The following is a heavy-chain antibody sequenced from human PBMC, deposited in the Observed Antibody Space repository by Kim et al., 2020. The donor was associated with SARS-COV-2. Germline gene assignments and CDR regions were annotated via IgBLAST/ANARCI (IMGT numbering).Heavy chain of an antibody. D-gene: IGHD3-9*01. CDR1: GGSISSSSYY. CDR3: ARSLPDYSDYDILTGYQPRWEVYFDY. V-gene: IGHV4-39*01. CDR2: IYYSGST. Sequence: SETLSLTCTVSGGSISSSSYYWGWIRQPPGKGLEWIGSIYYSGSTYYNPSLKSRVTISVDTSKNQFSLKLSSVTAADTAVYYCARSLPDYSDYDILTGYQPRWEVYFDYWGQGTLVTVSS. J-gene: IGHJ4*02.